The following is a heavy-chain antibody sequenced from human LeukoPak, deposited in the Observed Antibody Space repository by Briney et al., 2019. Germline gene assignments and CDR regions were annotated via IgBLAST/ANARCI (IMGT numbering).Heavy chain of an antibody. CDR2: ISGSGGST. CDR1: GFTFSSDA. J-gene: IGHJ4*02. D-gene: IGHD3-10*01. CDR3: AKSTMVRGVQIDY. V-gene: IGHV3-23*01. Sequence: GGSLRLSCAASGFTFSSDAMSWVRQAPGKGLEWVSAISGSGGSTYYADSVKGRFTISRDNSKNTLYLQMNSLRAEDTAVHYCAKSTMVRGVQIDYWGQGTLVTVSS.